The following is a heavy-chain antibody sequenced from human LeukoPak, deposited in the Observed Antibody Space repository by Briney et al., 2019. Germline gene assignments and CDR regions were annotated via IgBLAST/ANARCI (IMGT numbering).Heavy chain of an antibody. CDR3: ARGQKQDHDAFDI. J-gene: IGHJ3*02. Sequence: PSETLSLTCAVYGGSFSGYYWSWIRQPPGKGLEWIGEINHSGSTNYNPSLKSRVTISVDTSKNQFSLKLSSVTAADTAVYYCARGQKQDHDAFDIWGQGTMVTVSS. CDR2: INHSGST. CDR1: GGSFSGYY. V-gene: IGHV4-34*01.